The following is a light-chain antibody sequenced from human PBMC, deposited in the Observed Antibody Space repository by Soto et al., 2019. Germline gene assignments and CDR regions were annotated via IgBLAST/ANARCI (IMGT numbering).Light chain of an antibody. V-gene: IGKV3-11*01. CDR1: QSVSSY. J-gene: IGKJ5*01. CDR2: DES. Sequence: EIVLTQSPATLSLSPGERATLSCRASQSVSSYLGWYQQKPGQAPRLLISDESDRATGIPARFSGSGSGTDFTLTISSLEAEDFAVYHCQYRGTFGQGTRLEIK. CDR3: QYRGT.